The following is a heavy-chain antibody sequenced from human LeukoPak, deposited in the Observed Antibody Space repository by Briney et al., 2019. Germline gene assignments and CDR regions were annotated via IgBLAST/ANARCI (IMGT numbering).Heavy chain of an antibody. D-gene: IGHD1-26*01. CDR3: ARERLGGSYYRPVDY. J-gene: IGHJ4*02. CDR1: GGSITNGGYY. Sequence: SETLSLTCTVSGGSITNGGYYWSWIRQPAGKGLEWIGRIYTTGNTNYNPSLKSRVTIPLDTSKNQFALKLSSVSAEDTALYYCARERLGGSYYRPVDYWGQGTLVTVSS. CDR2: IYTTGNT. V-gene: IGHV4-61*02.